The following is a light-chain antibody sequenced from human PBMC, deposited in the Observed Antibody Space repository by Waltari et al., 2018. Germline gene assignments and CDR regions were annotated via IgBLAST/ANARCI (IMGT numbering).Light chain of an antibody. CDR3: SSYITSSTLEL. V-gene: IGLV2-14*03. CDR1: SRAIGGYNY. CDR2: DVS. J-gene: IGLJ2*01. Sequence: QSALTQPASVSGSPGPSITIPCTGTSRAIGGYNYVSWYQQPPAKAPKLMIYDVSNRPSGGANRCSGSKSGNTASLTISGLQAEDEADYYCSSYITSSTLELFGGGTSLTVL.